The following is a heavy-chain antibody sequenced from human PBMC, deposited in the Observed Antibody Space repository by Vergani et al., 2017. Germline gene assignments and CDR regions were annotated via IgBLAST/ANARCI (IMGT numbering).Heavy chain of an antibody. CDR1: GFTFSSYG. D-gene: IGHD3-22*01. V-gene: IGHV3-30*03. J-gene: IGHJ3*02. Sequence: QVQLVESGGGVVQPGRSLRLSCAASGFTFSSYGMHWVRQAPGKGLEWVAVISYDGSNKSYADSVKGRFTISRDNSKNTLYLQMNSLRAEDTAVYYCAILHYYDSSGYSAFDIWGQGTMVTVSS. CDR2: ISYDGSNK. CDR3: AILHYYDSSGYSAFDI.